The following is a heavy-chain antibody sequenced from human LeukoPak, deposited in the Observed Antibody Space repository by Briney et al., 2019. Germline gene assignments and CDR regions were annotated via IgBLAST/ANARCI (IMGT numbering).Heavy chain of an antibody. CDR2: ISYDGSNK. Sequence: GGSLRLSCAASGFTFSSYAMHWVRQAPGKGLEWVAVISYDGSNKYYADSVKGRFTISRDNSKNTLYLQMNSLRAEDTAVYYCARGIHCSGGSCYDTGFDYWGQGTLVTVSS. D-gene: IGHD2-15*01. CDR3: ARGIHCSGGSCYDTGFDY. J-gene: IGHJ4*02. V-gene: IGHV3-30*04. CDR1: GFTFSSYA.